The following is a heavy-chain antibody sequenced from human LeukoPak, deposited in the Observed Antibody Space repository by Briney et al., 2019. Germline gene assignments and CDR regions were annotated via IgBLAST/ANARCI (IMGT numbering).Heavy chain of an antibody. V-gene: IGHV4-30-4*07. J-gene: IGHJ1*01. CDR2: IDDGGST. CDR3: ARHISSGWPLEH. D-gene: IGHD6-19*01. CDR1: GDSISGGGYS. Sequence: SETLSLTCAVSGDSISGGGYSWSWIRQPPGKGLEWIGYIDDGGSTYYNPSHKSRVTISLETSKNQFSLKLSSVTAADTTVYYCARHISSGWPLEHWGQGTLVTVSS.